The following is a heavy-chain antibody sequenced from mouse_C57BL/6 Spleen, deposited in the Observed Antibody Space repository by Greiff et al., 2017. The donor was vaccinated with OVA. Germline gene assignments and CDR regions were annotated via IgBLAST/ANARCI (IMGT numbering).Heavy chain of an antibody. CDR2: IFPGSGST. CDR1: GYTFTSHW. V-gene: IGHV1-56*01. J-gene: IGHJ3*01. D-gene: IGHD2-4*01. Sequence: VQLQQSGPELVRPGASVKISCKAPGYTFTSHWMQWVRQRPGKGLEWIGEIFPGSGSTSYNEKFKGKATLTVDTSSSTAYMQLSSLTSADSAVYFGARRDYDGEAGFAYWGQGTLVTVSA. CDR3: ARRDYDGEAGFAY.